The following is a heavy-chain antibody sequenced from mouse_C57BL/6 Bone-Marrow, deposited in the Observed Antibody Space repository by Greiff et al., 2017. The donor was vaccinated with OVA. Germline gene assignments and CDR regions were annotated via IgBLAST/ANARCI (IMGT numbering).Heavy chain of an antibody. V-gene: IGHV1-54*01. CDR2: INPGSGGT. J-gene: IGHJ2*01. CDR3: ARRIYYDDY. Sequence: VQLQQSGAELVRPGTSVKVSCKASGYAFTNYLIEWVKQRPGQGLEWIGVINPGSGGTNYNEKFKGKATLTADKSSSTSYMQLSSLTSEDSAVYFCARRIYYDDYWGQGTTLTVSS. CDR1: GYAFTNYL.